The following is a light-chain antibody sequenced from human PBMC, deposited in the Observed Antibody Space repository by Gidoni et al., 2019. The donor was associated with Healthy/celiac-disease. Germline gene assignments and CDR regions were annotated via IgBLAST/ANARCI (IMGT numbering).Light chain of an antibody. CDR3: QQYGSSPSLT. CDR2: GAA. J-gene: IGKJ4*01. V-gene: IGKV3-20*01. CDR1: QSVSSSY. Sequence: ELVLTQSPGTLSLSPGERATLSCSASQSVSSSYLAWSQQKPGQAPRLLIYGAASRATGIPDRFSGSGSGTDFTLTTSRLEPEDVAVYYCQQYGSSPSLTFGGGTKVEIK.